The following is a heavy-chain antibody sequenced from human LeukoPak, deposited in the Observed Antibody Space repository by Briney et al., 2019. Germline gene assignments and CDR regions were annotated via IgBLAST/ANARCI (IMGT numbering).Heavy chain of an antibody. CDR1: GFTFSTYA. J-gene: IGHJ6*02. CDR2: IKYDGSKT. Sequence: GGSLRLSCAASGFTFSTYALHWVRQAPGKGLEWVAAIKYDGSKTHYADSVKGRFTISRDNSKDTLNLQMNSLRAEDTAVYYCARIPQSYGDYGYYGMDVWGQGTTVTVSS. CDR3: ARIPQSYGDYGYYGMDV. V-gene: IGHV3-30-3*01. D-gene: IGHD4-17*01.